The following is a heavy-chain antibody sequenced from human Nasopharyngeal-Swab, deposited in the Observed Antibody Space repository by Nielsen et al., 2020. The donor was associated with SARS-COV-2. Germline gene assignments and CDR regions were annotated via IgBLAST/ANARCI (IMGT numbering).Heavy chain of an antibody. CDR1: GGPISSYY. Sequence: SETLSLTCTVSGGPISSYYWSWIRQPPGKGLEWIGYIYYSGSTNYNPSPKSRVTISVDTSKNHFSLKLSPVTAADAAVYYCARGGIAAAGYYYYGMDVWGRGTTVTVSS. J-gene: IGHJ6*02. V-gene: IGHV4-59*01. D-gene: IGHD6-13*01. CDR2: IYYSGST. CDR3: ARGGIAAAGYYYYGMDV.